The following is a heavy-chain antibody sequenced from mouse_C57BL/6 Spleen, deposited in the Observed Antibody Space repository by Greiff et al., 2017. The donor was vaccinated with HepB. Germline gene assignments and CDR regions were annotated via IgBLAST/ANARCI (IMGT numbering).Heavy chain of an antibody. J-gene: IGHJ4*01. CDR1: GYAFSSYW. D-gene: IGHD1-1*01. Sequence: QVQLQQSGAELVKPGASVKISCKASGYAFSSYWMNWVKQRPGKGLEWIGQIYPGDGDTNYNGKFKGKATLTADKSSSTAYMQLSSLTSEDSAVYFCARDDYYGSSFYAMDYWGQGTSVTVSS. CDR2: IYPGDGDT. CDR3: ARDDYYGSSFYAMDY. V-gene: IGHV1-80*01.